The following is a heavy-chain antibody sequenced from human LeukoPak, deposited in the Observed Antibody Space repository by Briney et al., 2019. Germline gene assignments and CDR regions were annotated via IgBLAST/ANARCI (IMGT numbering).Heavy chain of an antibody. Sequence: GESLKISCKGSGYSFSSYWIGWVRQMPGKGLEWMGIIDPGDSDTKYSPSFQGQVTISADKSISTAYLQWSSLKASDTAMYYCARRVRGDYYYYYMDVWGKGTTVTVSS. CDR2: IDPGDSDT. CDR3: ARRVRGDYYYYYMDV. CDR1: GYSFSSYW. D-gene: IGHD4-17*01. J-gene: IGHJ6*03. V-gene: IGHV5-51*01.